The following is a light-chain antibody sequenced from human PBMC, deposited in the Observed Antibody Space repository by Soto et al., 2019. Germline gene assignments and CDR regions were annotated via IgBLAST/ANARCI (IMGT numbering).Light chain of an antibody. CDR3: CSYTSRSTSL. J-gene: IGLJ1*01. V-gene: IGLV2-14*01. CDR1: SSDVGGYNY. CDR2: DVG. Sequence: QSSLTQPASVSGSPGQSITISCTGTSSDVGGYNYVSWYQQHPGKAPKLMIYDVGNRPSGVSNRFSASRSANTASLTISGLQAEDEADYYCCSYTSRSTSLFGTGTKLTVL.